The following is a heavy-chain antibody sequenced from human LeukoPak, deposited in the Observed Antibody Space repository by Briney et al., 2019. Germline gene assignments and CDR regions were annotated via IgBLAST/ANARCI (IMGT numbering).Heavy chain of an antibody. J-gene: IGHJ4*02. V-gene: IGHV7-4-1*02. Sequence: GASLKVSCKASGYTFTSFAMNWVRQAPGQGLEWMGWINTNTGNPTYAQGLTGRFVFSLDTSVSTAYLQINSLKAEDTAVYYCAKVGYCSGDSCSKFDYWGQGTLVTVSS. CDR3: AKVGYCSGDSCSKFDY. D-gene: IGHD2-15*01. CDR1: GYTFTSFA. CDR2: INTNTGNP.